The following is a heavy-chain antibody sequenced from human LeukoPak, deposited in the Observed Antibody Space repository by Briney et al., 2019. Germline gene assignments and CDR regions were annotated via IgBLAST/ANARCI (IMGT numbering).Heavy chain of an antibody. CDR3: AREVRVEYPPARSMDV. J-gene: IGHJ6*02. V-gene: IGHV3-7*03. D-gene: IGHD2-2*01. CDR2: IKQDGSEK. Sequence: SGGSLRLSCAASGFTFSSYWMSWVRQAPGQGLEWVANIKQDGSEKYYVDSVKGRFTISRDNAKNSLYLQMNSLRATDTAVYYCAREVRVEYPPARSMDVWGQGTTVTVSS. CDR1: GFTFSSYW.